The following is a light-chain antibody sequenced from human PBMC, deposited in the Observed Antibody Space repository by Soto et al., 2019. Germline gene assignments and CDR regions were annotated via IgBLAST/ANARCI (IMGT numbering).Light chain of an antibody. CDR1: SSDVGGYNY. CDR3: VSYTASASYV. J-gene: IGLJ1*01. V-gene: IGLV2-14*01. CDR2: DVN. Sequence: QSALTQPPSASGSPGQSVAISCTGTSSDVGGYNYVSWYQQHPGKAPKLMVFDVNNRPSGVSNRFSGSKSGNTASLTISHLQAEDDADYYCVSYTASASYVFGTGTKLTVL.